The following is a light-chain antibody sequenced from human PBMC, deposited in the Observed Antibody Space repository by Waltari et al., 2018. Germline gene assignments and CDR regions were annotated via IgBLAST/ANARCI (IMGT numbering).Light chain of an antibody. V-gene: IGKV1-9*01. CDR2: AAS. CDR1: QGISSY. CDR3: QQLNSYPLT. J-gene: IGKJ4*01. Sequence: IQLTQSPSSLSASVGDRVTITCRARQGISSYLACYQQKPGKAPKLLIYAASTLQSGFPSRFSGSASGTDFSLTISSLQPEDFATYYCQQLNSYPLTFGGGTKVEIK.